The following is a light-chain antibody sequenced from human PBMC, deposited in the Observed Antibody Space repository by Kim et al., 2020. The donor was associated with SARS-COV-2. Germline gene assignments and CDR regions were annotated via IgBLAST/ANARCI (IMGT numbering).Light chain of an antibody. Sequence: ITTACTGTSSDVGGYNYVSWYQQHPGKAPKLMIYDVSNRPSGVSNRFSGSKSGNTASLTISGLQAEDEADYYCSSYTSSSTLEVFGGGTQLTVL. J-gene: IGLJ2*01. CDR1: SSDVGGYNY. CDR2: DVS. CDR3: SSYTSSSTLEV. V-gene: IGLV2-14*03.